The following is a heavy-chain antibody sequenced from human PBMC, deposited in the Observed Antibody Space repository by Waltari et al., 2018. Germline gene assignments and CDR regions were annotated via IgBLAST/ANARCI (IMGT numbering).Heavy chain of an antibody. CDR1: GGTFSSYS. CDR2: IIPMVGTT. Sequence: QVQLVQSGAEVKKPGSSVKVSCKASGGTFSSYSISWVRQAPGQGPEWMGGIIPMVGTTNYAPEFQGRVTITADKSTDTAYLEMSSLRSEDTAMYYCASSPRPSIPPPFDFWGQGIPVTVSS. V-gene: IGHV1-69*06. CDR3: ASSPRPSIPPPFDF. D-gene: IGHD2-21*01. J-gene: IGHJ4*02.